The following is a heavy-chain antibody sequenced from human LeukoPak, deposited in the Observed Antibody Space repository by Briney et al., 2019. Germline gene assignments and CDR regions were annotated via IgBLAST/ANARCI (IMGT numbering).Heavy chain of an antibody. V-gene: IGHV3-23*05. CDR3: ATLRLSDHFDY. CDR2: ITDNGNTT. J-gene: IGHJ4*02. CDR1: GFIFSSYA. Sequence: GGSLRLSCAASGFIFSSYAMNWVRLSAGKGLEWVSAITDNGNTTYYADSVKGRFTISRYNSKNTLYLQMNSLRAEDPAVYYCATLRLSDHFDYWGQGTLVTVSS. D-gene: IGHD2-15*01.